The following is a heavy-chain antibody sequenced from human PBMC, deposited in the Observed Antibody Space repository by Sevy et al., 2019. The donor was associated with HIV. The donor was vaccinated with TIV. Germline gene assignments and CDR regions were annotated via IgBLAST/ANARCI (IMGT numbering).Heavy chain of an antibody. CDR3: ARDRVQAAGHFDY. D-gene: IGHD6-13*01. J-gene: IGHJ4*02. CDR1: GGSISRSY. V-gene: IGHV4-59*01. Sequence: SETLSLTCTVSGGSISRSYWSWIRQPPGKGLEWIADIYSTGSTDYNPSLKSRVIMSIDTYKNQFSLKLTSVTAADTATYYCARDRVQAAGHFDYWGQGTLVTVSS. CDR2: IYSTGST.